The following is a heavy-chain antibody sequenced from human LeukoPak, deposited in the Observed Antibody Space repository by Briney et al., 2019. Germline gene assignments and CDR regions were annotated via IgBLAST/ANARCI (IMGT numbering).Heavy chain of an antibody. Sequence: GGSPRLSCAASGFTFSSYSMNWVRQAPGKGLEWVSSISSSSSYIYYADSVKGRFTISRDNAKNSLYLQMNSLRAGDTAVYYCETVTTSGSSEIVDYWGQGTLVTVSS. CDR2: ISSSSSYI. D-gene: IGHD4-17*01. V-gene: IGHV3-21*01. CDR3: ETVTTSGSSEIVDY. CDR1: GFTFSSYS. J-gene: IGHJ4*02.